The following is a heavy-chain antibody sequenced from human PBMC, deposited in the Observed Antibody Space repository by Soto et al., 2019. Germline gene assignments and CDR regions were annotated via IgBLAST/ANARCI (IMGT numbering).Heavy chain of an antibody. Sequence: PGGSLRLSCAASGFTFSDYYMSWIRQAPGKGLEWVSYISSSISYTNYADSVKGRFTISRDNAKNSMYLQMNSLRAEDTAVYYCAREILRFGELYAFDIWGQGTMVTVSS. CDR3: AREILRFGELYAFDI. CDR1: GFTFSDYY. V-gene: IGHV3-11*06. CDR2: ISSSISYT. D-gene: IGHD3-10*01. J-gene: IGHJ3*02.